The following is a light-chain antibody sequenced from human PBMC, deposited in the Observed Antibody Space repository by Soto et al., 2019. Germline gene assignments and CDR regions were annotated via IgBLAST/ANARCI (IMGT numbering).Light chain of an antibody. CDR3: QQSSNTPYT. V-gene: IGKV1-39*01. CDR2: AAS. CDR1: QSISTY. J-gene: IGKJ2*01. Sequence: DIQMTQSPSSLSASVGDRVTITCRASQSISTYLNWYQKKPGKAPKVLIYAASILPSGVPSRFSGGGSGTDFTLTINSLQPEDFATYYCQQSSNTPYTFGQGTKVDIK.